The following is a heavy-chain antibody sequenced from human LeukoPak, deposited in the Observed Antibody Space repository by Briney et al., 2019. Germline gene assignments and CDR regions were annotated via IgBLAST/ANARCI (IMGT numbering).Heavy chain of an antibody. V-gene: IGHV4-30-4*08. CDR2: IYYSGST. J-gene: IGHJ5*02. CDR1: GRSFSSGDYY. Sequence: SETLSLTCTVSGRSFSSGDYYWSWIRQPPGKGLEWIGYIYYSGSTYYNPSLQSRVTISVDTSKNQFSLKLSSVTAADTAVYYCARVYDFWSGYLVDPWGQGTLVTVSS. CDR3: ARVYDFWSGYLVDP. D-gene: IGHD3-3*01.